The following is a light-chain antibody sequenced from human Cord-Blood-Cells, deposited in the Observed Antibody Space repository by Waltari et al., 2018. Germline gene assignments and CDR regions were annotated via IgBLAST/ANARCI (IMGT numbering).Light chain of an antibody. CDR1: HSISSY. Sequence: DIQMTQSPSSLSAPVGDRVTITCRASHSISSYLYWYQQKPGKAPKLLIYAASSLQSGVPSRFSGSGSETDFTLTISSLQPEDFATYYCQQSYSTPHTFGQGTKLEIK. CDR2: AAS. CDR3: QQSYSTPHT. J-gene: IGKJ2*01. V-gene: IGKV1-39*01.